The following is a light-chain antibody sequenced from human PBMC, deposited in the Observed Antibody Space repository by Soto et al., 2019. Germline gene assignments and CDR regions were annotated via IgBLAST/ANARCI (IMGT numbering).Light chain of an antibody. CDR2: AAS. CDR1: QSLNNY. CDR3: QQYNVQWT. V-gene: IGKV1-5*01. J-gene: IGKJ1*01. Sequence: DIQMTQSPSTLSASVVDRVTITCRASQSLNNYLAWYQQKPGKAPKRLIYAASSLQSGVPSRFSGSGSGTEFTLTISSLQPDDSATYYCQQYNVQWTFGQGTKVDIK.